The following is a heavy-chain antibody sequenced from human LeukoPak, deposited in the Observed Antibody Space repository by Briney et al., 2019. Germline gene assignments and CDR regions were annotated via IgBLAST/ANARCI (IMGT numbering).Heavy chain of an antibody. J-gene: IGHJ5*02. D-gene: IGHD6-13*01. CDR2: IYHSGRT. CDR3: AREGDSSSWVWFDP. Sequence: PSETLSLICAVYGGFFSGYYWSWIRQPPGKGLGWLGCIYHSGRTSYNPSLKSRVTISVDTSKNQFFLKLSSVNAAATAVYYWAREGDSSSWVWFDPWGQGTLVTVSS. V-gene: IGHV4-34*01. CDR1: GGFFSGYY.